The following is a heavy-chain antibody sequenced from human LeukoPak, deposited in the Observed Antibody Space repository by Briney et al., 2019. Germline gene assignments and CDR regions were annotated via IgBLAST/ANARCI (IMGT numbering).Heavy chain of an antibody. Sequence: GASVKVSCKTSGYTFTGYYLHWVRQASGQGLEWMGRINPHNTGTNFAQKFQGRVTMTRDTSISTAYMELSSLRSDDTAVYYCARDGGELELRLYFDYWGQGTLVTVSS. CDR1: GYTFTGYY. CDR2: INPHNTGT. CDR3: ARDGGELELRLYFDY. J-gene: IGHJ4*02. D-gene: IGHD1-7*01. V-gene: IGHV1-2*02.